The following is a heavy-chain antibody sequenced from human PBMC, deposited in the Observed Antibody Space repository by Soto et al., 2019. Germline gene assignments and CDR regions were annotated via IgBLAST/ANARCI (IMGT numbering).Heavy chain of an antibody. CDR2: ISYDGSNK. Sequence: QVQLVESGGGVVQPGRSLRLSCAASGFTFSSYGMHWVRQAPGKGLEWVAVISYDGSNKYYADSVKGRFTISRDNSKNTLYLQMNSLRAEDTAVYYCAKDIMVYAIWGFDPWGQGTLVTVSS. J-gene: IGHJ5*02. D-gene: IGHD2-8*01. V-gene: IGHV3-30*18. CDR1: GFTFSSYG. CDR3: AKDIMVYAIWGFDP.